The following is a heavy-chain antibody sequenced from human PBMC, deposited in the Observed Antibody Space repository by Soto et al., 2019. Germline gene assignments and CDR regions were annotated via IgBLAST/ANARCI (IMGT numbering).Heavy chain of an antibody. V-gene: IGHV3-48*01. CDR2: ISSSSSTI. Sequence: GESLKISCAASGFTFSSYSMNWVRQAPGKGLEWVSYISSSSSTIYYADSVKGRFTISRDNAKNSLYLQMNSLRAEDTAVYYCARETYYYGSGPGLFDYWGQGTLVTVSS. CDR3: ARETYYYGSGPGLFDY. CDR1: GFTFSSYS. D-gene: IGHD3-10*01. J-gene: IGHJ4*02.